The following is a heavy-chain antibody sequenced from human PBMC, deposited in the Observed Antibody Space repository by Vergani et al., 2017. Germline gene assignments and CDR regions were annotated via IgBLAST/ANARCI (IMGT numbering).Heavy chain of an antibody. V-gene: IGHV4-4*02. CDR2: IYHSGST. Sequence: QVQLQESGPGLVKPSGTLSLTCAVSGGSISSSNWWSWVRQPPGKGLEWIGEIYHSGSTNYNPSLKRRVTISVDKSKNQFSLKLSSVTAADAAVYYCAGALGLGYCSGGSCYSGCAFDIWGQGTMVTVSS. D-gene: IGHD2-15*01. J-gene: IGHJ3*02. CDR1: GGSISSSNW. CDR3: AGALGLGYCSGGSCYSGCAFDI.